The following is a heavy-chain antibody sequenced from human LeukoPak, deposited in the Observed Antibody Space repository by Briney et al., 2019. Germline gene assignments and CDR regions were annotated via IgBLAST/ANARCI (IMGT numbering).Heavy chain of an antibody. D-gene: IGHD3-9*01. CDR3: APIAIRSGY. Sequence: GGSLRLSCAASGFTFANYAMSWVRQAPGKGLEWVAAISGSGTNTNYADSVKGRFTISRDNSKNTLYLQMNSLRAEDTAVYYCAPIAIRSGYWGQGTLVTVSS. J-gene: IGHJ4*02. V-gene: IGHV3-23*01. CDR1: GFTFANYA. CDR2: ISGSGTNT.